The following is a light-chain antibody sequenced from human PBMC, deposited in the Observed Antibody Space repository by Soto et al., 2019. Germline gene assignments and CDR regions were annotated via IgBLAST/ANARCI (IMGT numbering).Light chain of an antibody. CDR1: QSISSY. V-gene: IGKV1-39*01. J-gene: IGKJ4*01. CDR2: AAS. Sequence: DIQMTQSPSSLSASVGDRVTITCRASQSISSYLHWYQQKPGKAPKLLIYAASSLQSGVPSRFSGSVSGTDFTLTISSLQTEDFATYYCQRSFSTPLTFGGGTKVEIK. CDR3: QRSFSTPLT.